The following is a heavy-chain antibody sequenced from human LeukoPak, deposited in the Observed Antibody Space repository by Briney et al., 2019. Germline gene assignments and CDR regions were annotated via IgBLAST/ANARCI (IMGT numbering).Heavy chain of an antibody. D-gene: IGHD5-24*01. CDR2: IYHSGST. V-gene: IGHV4-4*02. Sequence: SGTLSLTCAVSGVSISSSNWWSWVRQPPGQGLGWIGEIYHSGSTNYNPSLKSRVTISVDKSKNQFSLKLSSVTAADTAVYYCARSRSENYYYGMDVWGKGTTVTVSS. CDR1: GVSISSSNW. CDR3: ARSRSENYYYGMDV. J-gene: IGHJ6*04.